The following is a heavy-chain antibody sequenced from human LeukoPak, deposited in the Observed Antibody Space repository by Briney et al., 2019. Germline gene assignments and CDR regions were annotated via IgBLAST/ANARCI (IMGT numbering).Heavy chain of an antibody. Sequence: GGSLRLSCAASGFTFSGYWMSWVRQAPGKGLEWVANIKQDGSEKYYVDSVKGRFTISRDNAKNSLYLQMNSLRAEDTAVYYCARERYSSSWYHNYYYGMDVWGQGTTVTVSS. V-gene: IGHV3-7*01. J-gene: IGHJ6*02. CDR2: IKQDGSEK. D-gene: IGHD6-13*01. CDR1: GFTFSGYW. CDR3: ARERYSSSWYHNYYYGMDV.